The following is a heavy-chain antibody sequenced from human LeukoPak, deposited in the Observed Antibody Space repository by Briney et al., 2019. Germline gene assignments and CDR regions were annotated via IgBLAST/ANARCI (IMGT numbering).Heavy chain of an antibody. D-gene: IGHD2-8*01. Sequence: GGSLRLSCAASGFTFSDYSMSWIRQAPGKGLEWVSYISASGSAIYYADSVKGRFTISRDNAKNSVSLQMNSLRAEDTAVYYCARIYLKMASASWGQGTLVTVSS. CDR1: GFTFSDYS. V-gene: IGHV3-11*04. J-gene: IGHJ5*02. CDR2: ISASGSAI. CDR3: ARIYLKMASAS.